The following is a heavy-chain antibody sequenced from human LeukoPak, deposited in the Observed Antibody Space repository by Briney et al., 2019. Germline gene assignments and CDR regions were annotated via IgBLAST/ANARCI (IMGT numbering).Heavy chain of an antibody. V-gene: IGHV3-21*01. CDR2: ISSSSSYI. Sequence: PGGSLRPSCAASGFTFSSYSMNWVRQAPGKGLEWVSPISSSSSYIYYADSVKGRFTISRDNAKNSLYLQMNSLRAEDTAVYYCARGLEITMVRGVIGYWGQGTLVTVSS. J-gene: IGHJ4*02. CDR3: ARGLEITMVRGVIGY. CDR1: GFTFSSYS. D-gene: IGHD3-10*01.